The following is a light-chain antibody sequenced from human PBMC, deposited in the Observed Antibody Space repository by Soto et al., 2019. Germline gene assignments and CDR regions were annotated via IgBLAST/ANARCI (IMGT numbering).Light chain of an antibody. CDR3: CSYAGSSTWV. Sequence: QSVLTQPASVSGSPGQSITISCTGTSSDVGSYNFFFWYQQHPGKAPKVMIYEGSKRPSGVSNRFSGSKSGNTASLTISGLQAGDEAAYSFCSYAGSSTWVFGTGTKGTFL. J-gene: IGLJ1*01. V-gene: IGLV2-23*01. CDR2: EGS. CDR1: SSDVGSYNF.